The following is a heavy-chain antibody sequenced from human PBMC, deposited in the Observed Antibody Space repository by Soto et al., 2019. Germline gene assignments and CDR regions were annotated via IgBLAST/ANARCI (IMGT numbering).Heavy chain of an antibody. CDR2: IYYSGST. CDR3: ARDALNYYDSSGYYRWFDP. Sequence: SETLSLTCTVSGGSISSGDYYWSWIRQPPGKGLEWIGYIYYSGSTYYNPSLKSRVTISVDTSKNQFSLKLSSVTAADTAVYYCARDALNYYDSSGYYRWFDPWGQGTLVTVFS. CDR1: GGSISSGDYY. D-gene: IGHD3-22*01. J-gene: IGHJ5*02. V-gene: IGHV4-30-4*01.